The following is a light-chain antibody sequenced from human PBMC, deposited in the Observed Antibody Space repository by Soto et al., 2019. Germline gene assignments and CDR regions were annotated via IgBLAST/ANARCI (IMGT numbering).Light chain of an antibody. CDR3: QQRSNWPRT. CDR2: DAS. J-gene: IGKJ2*01. Sequence: EIVLTQSPATLSLSPGERATLSCRASQSVSSYLAWYQQKPGQAPRLLIYDASNRATGIPAMFSGSGSGTDFTLTISSLEPEDSAVYYCQQRSNWPRTFVQWTKLEIK. V-gene: IGKV3-11*01. CDR1: QSVSSY.